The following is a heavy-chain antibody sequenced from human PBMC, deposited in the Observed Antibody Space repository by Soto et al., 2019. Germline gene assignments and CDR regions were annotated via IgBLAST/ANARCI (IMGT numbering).Heavy chain of an antibody. CDR3: ARSFGWYAIDH. CDR1: SGSSSSEQR. D-gene: IGHD6-19*01. CDR2: IHHSGST. Sequence: QMQLQESGPGLVKPSETLSLICTVSSGSSSSEQRWSWVRQPPGKGLEWIGEIHHSGSTNENPSLRSRVTMSVDKSKNQFSLKLNSVTAADTAVYFCARSFGWYAIDHWGQGTLVIVSS. V-gene: IGHV4-4*02. J-gene: IGHJ4*02.